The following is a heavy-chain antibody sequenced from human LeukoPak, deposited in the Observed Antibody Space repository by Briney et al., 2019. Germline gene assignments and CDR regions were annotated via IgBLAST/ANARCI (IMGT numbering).Heavy chain of an antibody. D-gene: IGHD6-19*01. CDR1: GYTVTGYY. CDR3: ARDNRYSSGLYYFDY. J-gene: IGHJ4*02. V-gene: IGHV1-2*02. Sequence: ASVKVSCKASGYTVTGYYMHWVRQAPGQGLEWMGWINPNSGGTNYAQKFQGRVTMTRDTSISTAYMELSRLRSDDTAVYYCARDNRYSSGLYYFDYWGQGTLVTVSS. CDR2: INPNSGGT.